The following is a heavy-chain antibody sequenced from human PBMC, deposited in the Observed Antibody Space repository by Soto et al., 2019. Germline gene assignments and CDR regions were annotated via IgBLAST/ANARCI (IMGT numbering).Heavy chain of an antibody. CDR2: IIPILGIA. V-gene: IGHV1-69*08. J-gene: IGHJ5*02. D-gene: IGHD3-10*01. Sequence: QVQLVQSGAEVKKPGSSVKVSCKASGGTFSSYTISWVRQAPGQGLEWMGRIIPILGIANYAQKFQGRVTITADKSTSTAYMELSSLRSEDTAVYYCARDVTMVRGVTIDPWGQGTLVTVSS. CDR1: GGTFSSYT. CDR3: ARDVTMVRGVTIDP.